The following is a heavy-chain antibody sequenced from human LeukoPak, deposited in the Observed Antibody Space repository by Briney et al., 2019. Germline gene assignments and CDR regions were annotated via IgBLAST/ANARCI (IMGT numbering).Heavy chain of an antibody. CDR3: AKDRGSGWYFDY. D-gene: IGHD6-19*01. V-gene: IGHV3-23*01. CDR2: LGGGGAGI. J-gene: IGHJ4*02. Sequence: GGSQRLSCAASGFTFNNYAMSWVRQAPGKGLEWVSSLGGGGAGIYYADSVKGRFTISRDNSKNTLYLQMNSLRAEDTAVYYCAKDRGSGWYFDYWGQGTLVTVSS. CDR1: GFTFNNYA.